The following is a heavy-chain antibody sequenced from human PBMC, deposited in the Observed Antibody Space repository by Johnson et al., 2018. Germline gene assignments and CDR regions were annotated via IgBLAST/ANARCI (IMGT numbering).Heavy chain of an antibody. D-gene: IGHD2-15*01. CDR1: GFTFSNAW. J-gene: IGHJ3*02. CDR3: ANVVAPTRLDAFDI. Sequence: EVQLVESGGGLVKPGGSXRLSCVVSGFTFSNAWMNWVRQAPGKGLEWVGRIKSKTDGGTTDYAAHVKGRFTISRDDSKNTLYLQMNSLRAEDTALYFCANVVAPTRLDAFDIWGQGTMVTVSS. CDR2: IKSKTDGGTT. V-gene: IGHV3-15*01.